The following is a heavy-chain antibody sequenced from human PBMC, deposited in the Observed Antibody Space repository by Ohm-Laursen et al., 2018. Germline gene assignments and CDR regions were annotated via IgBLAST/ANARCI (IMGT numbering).Heavy chain of an antibody. D-gene: IGHD6-13*01. CDR3: AKDHSPYSSSLRSAFDI. J-gene: IGHJ3*02. V-gene: IGHV3-9*01. CDR2: ISWNSGTI. Sequence: SLRLSCAATGFTFDAYAMHWVRQAPGKGLEWVSGISWNSGTIGYADSVKGRFIISRDNAKKYLYLQMNSLRTEDTALYYCAKDHSPYSSSLRSAFDIWGQGTMVTVSS. CDR1: GFTFDAYA.